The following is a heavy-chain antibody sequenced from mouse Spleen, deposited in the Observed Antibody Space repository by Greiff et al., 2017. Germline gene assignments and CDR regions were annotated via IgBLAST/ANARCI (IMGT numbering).Heavy chain of an antibody. V-gene: IGHV5-15*02. CDR3: ARVYYGYDGGFAY. CDR2: ISNLAYSI. Sequence: EVKLMESGGGLVKPGGSLKLSCAASGFTFSDYGMAWVRQAPGKGPEWVAFISNLAYSIYYADTVTGRFTISRENAKNTLYLEMSSLRSEDTAMYYCARVYYGYDGGFAYWGQGTLVTVSA. J-gene: IGHJ3*01. CDR1: GFTFSDYG. D-gene: IGHD2-2*01.